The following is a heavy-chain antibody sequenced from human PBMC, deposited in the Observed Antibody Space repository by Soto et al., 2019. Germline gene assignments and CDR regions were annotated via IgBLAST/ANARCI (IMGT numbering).Heavy chain of an antibody. V-gene: IGHV4-4*07. J-gene: IGHJ4*02. Sequence: QVHLQESGPGLAKPSETLSLTCTISGASMNNYYWSWIRQSAGGRLEWIGRMYASGGSNYNPALNGRAILSVDMSTNQFSLTLAAVTAADTAVYFCARDVSTGRGDFFESWGQGTLVTVSS. CDR1: GASMNNYY. CDR3: ARDVSTGRGDFFES. CDR2: MYASGGS. D-gene: IGHD1-1*01.